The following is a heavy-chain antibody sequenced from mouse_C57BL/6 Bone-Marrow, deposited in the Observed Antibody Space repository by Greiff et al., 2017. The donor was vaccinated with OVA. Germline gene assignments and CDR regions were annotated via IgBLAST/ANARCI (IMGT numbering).Heavy chain of an antibody. V-gene: IGHV2-2*01. CDR2: IWSGGST. CDR1: GFSLTSYG. J-gene: IGHJ2*01. CDR3: ARNTPDYFDY. Sequence: VQLQQSGPGLVQPSQSLSITCTVSGFSLTSYGVHWVRQSPGKGLEWLGVIWSGGSTDYNAAFISRLSISKDNSKSQVFFKMNSQQADDTAIYYCARNTPDYFDYWGQGTTLTVSS.